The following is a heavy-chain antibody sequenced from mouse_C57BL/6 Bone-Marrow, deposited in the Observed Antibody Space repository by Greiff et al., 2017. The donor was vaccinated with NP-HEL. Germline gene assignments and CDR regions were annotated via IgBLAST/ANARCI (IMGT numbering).Heavy chain of an antibody. Sequence: FPVNHSLPSLFPPFASLTISCKASGYSFTDYNMNWVKQSNGKSLEWIGVINPNYGTTSYNQKFKGKATLTVDQSSSTAYMQLNSLTSEDSAVYYCARSRYYGSREGAMDYWGQGTSVTVSS. CDR1: GYSFTDYN. V-gene: IGHV1-39*01. CDR3: ARSRYYGSREGAMDY. J-gene: IGHJ4*01. D-gene: IGHD1-1*01. CDR2: INPNYGTT.